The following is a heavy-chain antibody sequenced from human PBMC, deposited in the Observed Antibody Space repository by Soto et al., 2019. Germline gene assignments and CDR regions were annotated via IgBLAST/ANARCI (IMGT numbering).Heavy chain of an antibody. J-gene: IGHJ3*02. CDR1: GFTCSSYA. CDR3: AKGGAIAVAAPSQHAFDI. Sequence: EVQLLESGGGLVQPGGSLRLSCAASGFTCSSYAMSWVRQAPGKGLEWVAAIGGSGGSTYYADSVKGRFTISGDNSKNTLYLEVNSLRAADTAIYYSAKGGAIAVAAPSQHAFDIYGQATTVTLSS. CDR2: IGGSGGST. V-gene: IGHV3-23*01. D-gene: IGHD6-19*01.